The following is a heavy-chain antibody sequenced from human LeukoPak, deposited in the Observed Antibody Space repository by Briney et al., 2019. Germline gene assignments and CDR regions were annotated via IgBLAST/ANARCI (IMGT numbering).Heavy chain of an antibody. Sequence: PSETLSLTCIVSGGSINSFNYCWDWVRQPPGKGLEWIGSIHNSGSTYYNPSFKSRVTISVDTSKNQFFLKLSSVTAADTAVYYCATYNRDVWGRLDHWGQGTLVTVSS. CDR1: GGSINSFNYC. J-gene: IGHJ4*02. V-gene: IGHV4-39*01. CDR2: IHNSGST. CDR3: ATYNRDVWGRLDH. D-gene: IGHD3-16*01.